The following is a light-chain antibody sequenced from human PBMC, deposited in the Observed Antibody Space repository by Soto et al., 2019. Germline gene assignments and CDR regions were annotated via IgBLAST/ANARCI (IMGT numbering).Light chain of an antibody. J-gene: IGLJ2*01. Sequence: QSALTQPPSASGSPGQSVTISCTGTISDIGTYYYVSWYQQQPGKAPKLIIYEVSERPSGVPDRFSGSKSGNTASLTVSGLQAEYEAHYYCSSYAGTKTLVFGGGTKVTVL. CDR1: ISDIGTYYY. V-gene: IGLV2-8*01. CDR3: SSYAGTKTLV. CDR2: EVS.